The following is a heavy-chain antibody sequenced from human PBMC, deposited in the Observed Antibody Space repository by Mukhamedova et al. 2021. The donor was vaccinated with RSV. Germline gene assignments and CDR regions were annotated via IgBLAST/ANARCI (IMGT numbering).Heavy chain of an antibody. CDR2: ISGSGGST. D-gene: IGHD2-8*01. J-gene: IGHJ4*02. CDR3: AKDRPGLGYGTNGVCYFDY. V-gene: IGHV3-23*01. Sequence: WVSAISGSGGSTYYADSVKGRFTISRDNSKNTLYLQMNSLRAEDTAVYYCAKDRPGLGYGTNGVCYFDYWGQGTLVTVS.